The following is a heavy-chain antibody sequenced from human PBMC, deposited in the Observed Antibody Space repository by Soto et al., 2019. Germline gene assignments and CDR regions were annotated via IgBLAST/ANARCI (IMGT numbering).Heavy chain of an antibody. J-gene: IGHJ6*02. D-gene: IGHD1-26*01. CDR3: ARVSGSYYYGLDV. CDR2: IYHSGST. V-gene: IGHV4-4*02. CDR1: GGSISSSNW. Sequence: LSLTCAVSGGSISSSNWWSWVRQPPGKGLEWIGEIYHSGSTNYNPSLKSRVTISVDKSKNQFSLKLSSVTAADTAVYYCARVSGSYYYGLDVWGQGTTVTVSS.